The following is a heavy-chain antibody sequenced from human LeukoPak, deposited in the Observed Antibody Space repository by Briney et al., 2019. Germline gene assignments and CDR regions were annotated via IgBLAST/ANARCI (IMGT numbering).Heavy chain of an antibody. CDR2: IIPIFGTA. J-gene: IGHJ4*02. Sequence: SVKVSCKASGYTFPSYFMHWVRQAPGQGLEWMGGIIPIFGTANYAQKFQGRVTITADESTSTAYMELSSLRSEDTAVYYCARESGSFCSGGSCYVSWGQGTLVTVSS. V-gene: IGHV1-69*13. D-gene: IGHD2-15*01. CDR1: GYTFPSYF. CDR3: ARESGSFCSGGSCYVS.